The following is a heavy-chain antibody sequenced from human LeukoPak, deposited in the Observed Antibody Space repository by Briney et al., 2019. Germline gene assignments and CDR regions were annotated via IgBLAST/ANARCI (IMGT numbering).Heavy chain of an antibody. D-gene: IGHD1-26*01. J-gene: IGHJ4*02. CDR2: IYYSGST. V-gene: IGHV4-59*08. CDR3: ARHLSGSYTIYFDY. CDR1: GGSISSYY. Sequence: SETLSLTCTVSGGSISSYYWSWIRQPPGKGLEWIGYIYYSGSTNYNPSLKSRVTISVDTSKNQFSLKLSSVTAADTAVYYCARHLSGSYTIYFDYWGQGTLVNVSS.